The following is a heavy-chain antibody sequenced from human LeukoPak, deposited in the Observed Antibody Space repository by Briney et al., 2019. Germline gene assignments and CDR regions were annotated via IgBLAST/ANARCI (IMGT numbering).Heavy chain of an antibody. CDR1: GYRLTELY. Sequence: ASVKDSCKVSGYRLTELYIYWVRQAPGQGLEWMGWINPNSGGTNYAQKFQGRVTMTRDTSISTAYTELSRLRSDDTAVYYCVRAINYDFWSGPRSPFDYWGQGTLVTVSS. V-gene: IGHV1-2*02. CDR3: VRAINYDFWSGPRSPFDY. J-gene: IGHJ4*02. D-gene: IGHD3-3*01. CDR2: INPNSGGT.